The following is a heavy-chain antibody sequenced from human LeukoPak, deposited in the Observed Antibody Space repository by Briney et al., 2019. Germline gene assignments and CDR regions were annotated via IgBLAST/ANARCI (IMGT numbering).Heavy chain of an antibody. V-gene: IGHV1-8*03. D-gene: IGHD1-14*01. CDR1: GYTFTSYD. CDR3: AREGTNRKAYYYYYMDV. CDR2: MNPNSGNT. Sequence: ASVKVSCKASGYTFTSYDINWVRQATGQGLEWMGWMNPNSGNTGYAQKFQGRVTITRNTSISTAYMELSSLRSEDTALYYCAREGTNRKAYYYYYMDVWGKGTTVTVSS. J-gene: IGHJ6*03.